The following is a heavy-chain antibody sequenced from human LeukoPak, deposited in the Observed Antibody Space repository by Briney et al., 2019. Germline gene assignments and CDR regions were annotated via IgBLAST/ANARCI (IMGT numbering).Heavy chain of an antibody. J-gene: IGHJ4*02. Sequence: SVKVSCKASGGTFSSYAISWVRQAPGQGLEWMGRIIPIFGTANYAQKFQGRVAITTDESTSTAYMELSSLRSEDTAVYYCARDHYYDSSGLLKIWGQGTLVTVSS. CDR3: ARDHYYDSSGLLKI. D-gene: IGHD3-22*01. V-gene: IGHV1-69*05. CDR2: IIPIFGTA. CDR1: GGTFSSYA.